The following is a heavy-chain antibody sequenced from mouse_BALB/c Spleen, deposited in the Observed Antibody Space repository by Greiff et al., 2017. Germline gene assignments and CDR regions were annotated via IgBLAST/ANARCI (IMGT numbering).Heavy chain of an antibody. CDR2: IWRGGST. D-gene: IGHD2-14*01. CDR1: GFSLTSYG. CDR3: AKNRYDVDYAMDD. J-gene: IGHJ4*01. V-gene: IGHV2-5-1*01. Sequence: VQLQESGPSLVQPSQSLSITCTVSGFSLTSYGVHWVRQSPGKGLEWLGVIWRGGSTDYTAAFISRLSITKDNSKSQVFFKMNSLQADDTAIYYCAKNRYDVDYAMDDWGQGTSVTVSS.